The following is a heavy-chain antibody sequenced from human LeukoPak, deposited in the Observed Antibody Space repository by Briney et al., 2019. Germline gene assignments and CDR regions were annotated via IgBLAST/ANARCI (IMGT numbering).Heavy chain of an antibody. V-gene: IGHV3-7*01. J-gene: IGHJ6*03. CDR3: ARVGRDIVVVPAARNYYYYYYMDV. Sequence: PGGSLRLSCAASGFTFSIYWMSWVRQAPGKGLEWVANIKQDGSEKYYVDSVKGRFTISRDNAKNSLYLQMNSLRAEDTAVYYCARVGRDIVVVPAARNYYYYYYMDVWGKGTTVTVSS. D-gene: IGHD2-2*01. CDR2: IKQDGSEK. CDR1: GFTFSIYW.